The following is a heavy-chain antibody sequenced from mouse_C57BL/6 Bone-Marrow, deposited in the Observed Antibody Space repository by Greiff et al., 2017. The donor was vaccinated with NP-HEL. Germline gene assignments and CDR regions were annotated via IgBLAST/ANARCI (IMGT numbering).Heavy chain of an antibody. CDR3: ARVVLRLDAMDY. J-gene: IGHJ4*01. CDR1: GYTFTSYW. CDR2: IYPGSGST. D-gene: IGHD1-1*01. V-gene: IGHV1-55*01. Sequence: QVQLQQPGAELVKPGASVKMSCKASGYTFTSYWITWVKQRPGQGLEWIGDIYPGSGSTNYNEKFKSKATLTVDTSSSTAYMQLSSLTSEDSAVYYCARVVLRLDAMDYWGQGTSVTVSS.